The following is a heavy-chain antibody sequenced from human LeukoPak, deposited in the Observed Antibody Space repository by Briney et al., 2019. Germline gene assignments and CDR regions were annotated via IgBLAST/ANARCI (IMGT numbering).Heavy chain of an antibody. J-gene: IGHJ6*02. CDR2: IYPCDSDT. D-gene: IGHD1-7*01. Sequence: GEALKISCKGSGYSFTSYWIGWVRQMPGKGLEWMGIIYPCDSDTRYSPSFQGQVTISADKSINTAYLQWSSLKASDTAMYYCARHELNYYYGMDVWGQGTTVTVSS. V-gene: IGHV5-51*01. CDR1: GYSFTSYW. CDR3: ARHELNYYYGMDV.